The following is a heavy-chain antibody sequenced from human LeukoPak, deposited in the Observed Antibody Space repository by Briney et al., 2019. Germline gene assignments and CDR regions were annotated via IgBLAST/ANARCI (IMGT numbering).Heavy chain of an antibody. CDR1: GGTFSSYA. Sequence: GASVKVSCKASGGTFSSYAISWVRQAPGQGLEWMGGIIPIFGTANYAQKFQGRVTITADKSTSTAYMELSSLRSEDTAVYYCARDRGYYGSGSMGFDYWGQGTLVTVSS. V-gene: IGHV1-69*06. J-gene: IGHJ4*02. D-gene: IGHD3-10*01. CDR2: IIPIFGTA. CDR3: ARDRGYYGSGSMGFDY.